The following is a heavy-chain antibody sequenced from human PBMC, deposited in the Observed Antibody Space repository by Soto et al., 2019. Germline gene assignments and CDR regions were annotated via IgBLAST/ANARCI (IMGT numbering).Heavy chain of an antibody. Sequence: PGGSLRLSCAASGFTFSSYAMSWVRQAPGKGLEWVSAISGSGGSTYYADSVKGRFTISRDNSKNTLYLQMNSLRAEDTAVYYRAKDLPTNHHSLTMVRGVIYDAFDIWGQGTMVTVSS. V-gene: IGHV3-23*01. D-gene: IGHD3-10*01. CDR2: ISGSGGST. CDR1: GFTFSSYA. CDR3: AKDLPTNHHSLTMVRGVIYDAFDI. J-gene: IGHJ3*02.